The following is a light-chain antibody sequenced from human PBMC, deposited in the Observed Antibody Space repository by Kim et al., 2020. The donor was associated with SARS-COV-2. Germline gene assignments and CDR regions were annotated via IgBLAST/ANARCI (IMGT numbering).Light chain of an antibody. V-gene: IGKV2-30*01. Sequence: DVVMTQSPLSLSVTLGQPASISCRSSQSLIYSDGNTYLNWFQQRPGQSPRRLIYKVSNRDSGVPDRFSGSGSGASFTLKISRVEAEDVGVYYCMQALQTPRTFGQGTKVDIK. CDR1: QSLIYSDGNTY. J-gene: IGKJ1*01. CDR2: KVS. CDR3: MQALQTPRT.